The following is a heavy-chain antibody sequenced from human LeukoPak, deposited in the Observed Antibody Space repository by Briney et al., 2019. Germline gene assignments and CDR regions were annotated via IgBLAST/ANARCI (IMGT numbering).Heavy chain of an antibody. CDR3: ASLYSSSWYVDFDY. J-gene: IGHJ4*02. Sequence: SETLSLTCAVYDGSFSGYYWGWIRQPPGKGLEWIGSIYYSGSTYYNPSLKSRVTISVDTSKNQFSLKLSSVTAADTAVYYCASLYSSSWYVDFDYWGQGTLVTVSS. D-gene: IGHD6-13*01. CDR1: DGSFSGYY. CDR2: IYYSGST. V-gene: IGHV4-39*01.